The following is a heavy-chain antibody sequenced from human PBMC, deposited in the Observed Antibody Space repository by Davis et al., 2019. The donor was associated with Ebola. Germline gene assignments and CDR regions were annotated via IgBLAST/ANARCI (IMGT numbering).Heavy chain of an antibody. J-gene: IGHJ5*02. CDR2: IYHSGTT. CDR1: GYSISSDYY. D-gene: IGHD3-3*01. Sequence: MPSETLSLPCSVSGYSISSDYYWGWTRQPPGKRLEWIAHIYHSGTTYYNPSLQSRVTISVDTSKNQFSLKLSSVTAADTAVYYCARRKRVTMFGMGSIWFDAWGQGTLVTVSS. CDR3: ARRKRVTMFGMGSIWFDA. V-gene: IGHV4-38-2*02.